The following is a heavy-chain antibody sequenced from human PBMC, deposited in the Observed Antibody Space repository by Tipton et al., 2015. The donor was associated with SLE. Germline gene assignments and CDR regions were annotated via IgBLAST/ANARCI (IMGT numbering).Heavy chain of an antibody. J-gene: IGHJ2*01. V-gene: IGHV3-48*01. CDR1: GFMFSRYN. Sequence: GSLRLSCEASGFMFSRYNINWVRQAPGKGLAWVSYISSSSSPIYYADSVKGRFTLSRDNAKNSLYLQMNSLRAEDTALYHCARDESSGWPGRYFDLWGRGTLVTVSS. D-gene: IGHD6-19*01. CDR2: ISSSSSPI. CDR3: ARDESSGWPGRYFDL.